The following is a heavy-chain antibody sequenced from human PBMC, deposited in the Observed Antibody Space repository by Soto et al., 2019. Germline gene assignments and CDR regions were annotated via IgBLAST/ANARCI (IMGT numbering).Heavy chain of an antibody. Sequence: GGSLRLSCAASGFTFSSYGMHWVRQAPGKGLEWVAVISYDGSNKYYADSVKGRFTISRDNSKNTLYLQMNSLRAEDTALYHCAKPSWDEDFFDYCGQGTLVTVSS. V-gene: IGHV3-30*18. J-gene: IGHJ4*02. CDR3: AKPSWDEDFFDY. CDR2: ISYDGSNK. CDR1: GFTFSSYG. D-gene: IGHD1-26*01.